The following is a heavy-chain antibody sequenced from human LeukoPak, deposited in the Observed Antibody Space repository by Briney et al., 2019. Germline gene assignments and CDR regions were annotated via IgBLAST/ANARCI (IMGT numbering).Heavy chain of an antibody. V-gene: IGHV4-39*01. CDR3: ACFLEYSSSYEYGY. Sequence: SETLSLTCTVSGGSISSSSYYWGWIRQPPGKGLEWIGSIYYSGSTYYNPSLKSRVTISVDTSKNQFSLKLSSVTAADTAVYYCACFLEYSSSYEYGYWGQGTLVTVSS. J-gene: IGHJ4*02. D-gene: IGHD6-6*01. CDR2: IYYSGST. CDR1: GGSISSSSYY.